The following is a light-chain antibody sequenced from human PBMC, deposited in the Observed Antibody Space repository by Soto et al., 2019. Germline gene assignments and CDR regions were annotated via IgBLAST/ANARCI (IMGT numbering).Light chain of an antibody. CDR2: DIS. CDR1: SSDIGDYNH. J-gene: IGLJ2*01. CDR3: SSYSSGSTLVV. V-gene: IGLV2-14*01. Sequence: QSALTQPASVSGSPGQSITISCTGTSSDIGDYNHVSWYQQHPDKAPKLMIYDISNRPSGVSDRFSGSKSGNTASLTISGLQAEDEADYYCSSYSSGSTLVVFGGGTKLTVL.